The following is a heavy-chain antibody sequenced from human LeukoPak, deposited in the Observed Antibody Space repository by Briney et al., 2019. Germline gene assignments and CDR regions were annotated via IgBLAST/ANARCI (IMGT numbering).Heavy chain of an antibody. D-gene: IGHD3-10*01. V-gene: IGHV4-59*01. Sequence: PSETLSLTCAVYGGSFSGYDWSWIRQPPGKGLEWIGYIGYRGSTNYNPSLKSRVTISVDTSKNQFFLKLNSVTAADTAVYYCARGLWFGPTFDYWGQGTLITASS. CDR3: ARGLWFGPTFDY. J-gene: IGHJ4*02. CDR2: IGYRGST. CDR1: GGSFSGYD.